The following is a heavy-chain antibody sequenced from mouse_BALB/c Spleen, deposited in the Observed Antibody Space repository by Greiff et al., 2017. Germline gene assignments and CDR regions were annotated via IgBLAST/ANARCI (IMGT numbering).Heavy chain of an antibody. CDR2: INPSNGGT. CDR1: GYTFTSYY. J-gene: IGHJ1*01. D-gene: IGHD2-3*01. V-gene: IGHV1S81*02. Sequence: QVQLQQSGAELVKPGASVKLSCKASGYTFTSYYMYWVKQRPGQGLEWIGEINPSNGGTNFNEKFKSKATLTVDKSSSTAYMQLSSLTSEDSAVYYCTTYLLYWYFDVWGAGTTVTVSS. CDR3: TTYLLYWYFDV.